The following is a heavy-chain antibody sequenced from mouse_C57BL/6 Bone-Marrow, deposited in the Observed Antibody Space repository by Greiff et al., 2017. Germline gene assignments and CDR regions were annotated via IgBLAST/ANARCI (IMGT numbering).Heavy chain of an antibody. CDR1: GFSLPSYA. V-gene: IGHV2-9-1*01. D-gene: IGHD4-1*01. J-gene: IGHJ3*01. CDR2: IWTGGGT. Sequence: VKLVVSGPGLVAPSQSLSITCTVSGFSLPSYALSWVRQPPGKRLEWLGVIWTGGGTNYNSALKSRLSISKDNSKSQVFLKMNSLQTDDTARYNCARNANWERVFAYWGQGTLVTVSA. CDR3: ARNANWERVFAY.